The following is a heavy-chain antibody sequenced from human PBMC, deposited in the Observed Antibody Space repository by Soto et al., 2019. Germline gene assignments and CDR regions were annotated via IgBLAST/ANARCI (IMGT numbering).Heavy chain of an antibody. CDR3: AKSAGDIVVVPAAGPYYYYGMDV. J-gene: IGHJ6*02. V-gene: IGHV3-23*01. Sequence: PGGSLRLSCAASGFTFSSYAMSWVRQAPGKGLEWVSAISGSGGSTYYADSVKGRFTISRDNSKNTLYLQMNSLRAEDTAVYDCAKSAGDIVVVPAAGPYYYYGMDVWGQGTTVTVSS. CDR2: ISGSGGST. CDR1: GFTFSSYA. D-gene: IGHD2-2*01.